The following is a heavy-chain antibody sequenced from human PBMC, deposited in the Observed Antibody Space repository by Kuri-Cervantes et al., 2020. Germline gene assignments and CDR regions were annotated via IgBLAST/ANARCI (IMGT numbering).Heavy chain of an antibody. D-gene: IGHD5-18*01. J-gene: IGHJ4*02. CDR2: INSDGSTT. CDR1: GFTFSSFW. Sequence: GGSLRLSCAASGFTFSSFWMHWVRQAPGKGLVWVSRINSDGSTTNYADSVKGRFTITRDNAKNTMYLQMNSLRAEDTAVYYCARGYSYADYWGQGTLVTVSS. CDR3: ARGYSYADY. V-gene: IGHV3-74*01.